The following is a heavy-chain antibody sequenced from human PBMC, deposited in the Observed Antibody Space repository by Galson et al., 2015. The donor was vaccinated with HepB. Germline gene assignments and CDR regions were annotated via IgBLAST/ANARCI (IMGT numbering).Heavy chain of an antibody. Sequence: SVKVSCKASGYTFTSYDINWVRQATGQGLEWMGWMNPNSGNTGYAQKFQGRVTMTRNTSISTAYMELSSLRSEDTAVYYCARGTPIGDFWSGYYSALYYYYYYMDVWGKGTTVTVSS. CDR3: ARGTPIGDFWSGYYSALYYYYYYMDV. V-gene: IGHV1-8*01. J-gene: IGHJ6*03. CDR2: MNPNSGNT. D-gene: IGHD3-3*01. CDR1: GYTFTSYD.